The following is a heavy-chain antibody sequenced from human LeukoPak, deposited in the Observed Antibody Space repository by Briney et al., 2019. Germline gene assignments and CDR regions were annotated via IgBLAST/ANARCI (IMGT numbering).Heavy chain of an antibody. V-gene: IGHV3-33*01. CDR3: ARGDPTVTTKQNFGY. J-gene: IGHJ4*02. Sequence: GRSLRLSCAASGFSFSNYDMHWVRQAPGKGLEWVAVIWYDGSNIYYADSVKGRFTISRDNSKNTLYLQMNSLRVEDTAVYYCARGDPTVTTKQNFGYWGQGTLVTVSS. CDR2: IWYDGSNI. CDR1: GFSFSNYD. D-gene: IGHD4-17*01.